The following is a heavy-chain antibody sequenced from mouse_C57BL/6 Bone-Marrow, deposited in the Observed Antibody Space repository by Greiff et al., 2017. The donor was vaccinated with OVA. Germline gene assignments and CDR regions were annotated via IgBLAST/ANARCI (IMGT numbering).Heavy chain of an antibody. CDR3: TRDIFYYAMDY. CDR1: GFTFSSYA. J-gene: IGHJ4*01. V-gene: IGHV5-9-1*02. CDR2: ISSGGDYI. Sequence: EVQGVESGAGLVKPGGSLKLSCAASGFTFSSYAMSWVRQTPEKRLEWVAYISSGGDYIYYADTVKGRFTISRDNARNTLYLQMSSLKSEDTAMYYCTRDIFYYAMDYWGQGTSVTVSS.